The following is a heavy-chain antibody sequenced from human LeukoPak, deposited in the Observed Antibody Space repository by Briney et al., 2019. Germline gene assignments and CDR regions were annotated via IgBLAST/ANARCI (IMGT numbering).Heavy chain of an antibody. CDR3: VRARGGDYVGH. J-gene: IGHJ5*02. CDR2: ISSSGSTI. CDR1: GFTFSSYE. V-gene: IGHV3-48*03. D-gene: IGHD4-17*01. Sequence: PGGSLRLSCAASGFTFSSYEMNWVRQAPGKGLEWVSYISSSGSTIYYADSLKGRFTISRDNAKNSPYLQMNSLRAEDTAVYYCVRARGGDYVGHWGQGTLVTVSS.